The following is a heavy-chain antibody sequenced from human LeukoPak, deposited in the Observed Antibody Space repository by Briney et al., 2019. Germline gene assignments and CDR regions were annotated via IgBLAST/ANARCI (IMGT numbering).Heavy chain of an antibody. CDR1: GGTFSRYA. D-gene: IGHD2-2*01. Sequence: SVKVSCKASGGTFSRYAISWVRQAPGQGVEWVGRIIPIFGIANYAQKFHGRVTITADKSTSTAYMELSSLRSEDTAVYYCARHPHCSSTSCYPIIENGENYYGMDVWGQGTTVTVSS. CDR2: IIPIFGIA. J-gene: IGHJ6*02. V-gene: IGHV1-69*04. CDR3: ARHPHCSSTSCYPIIENGENYYGMDV.